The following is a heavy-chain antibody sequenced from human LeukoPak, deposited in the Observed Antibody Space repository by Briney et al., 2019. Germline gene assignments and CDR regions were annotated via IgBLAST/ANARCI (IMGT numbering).Heavy chain of an antibody. CDR1: GGSFSGYY. J-gene: IGHJ6*02. D-gene: IGHD3-3*01. CDR3: ARITPAGFGYYYGMDV. Sequence: SESLSLTCAVYGGSFSGYYWSWIRQPPGKGLEWIGEINHIGSTNFNTSLRSRVTISVDTSKNQFSLKLSSVTAADTAVYYCARITPAGFGYYYGMDVWGQGTTVTVSS. CDR2: INHIGST. V-gene: IGHV4-34*01.